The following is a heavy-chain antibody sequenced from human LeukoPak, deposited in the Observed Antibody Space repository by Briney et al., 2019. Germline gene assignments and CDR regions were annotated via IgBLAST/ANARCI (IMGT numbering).Heavy chain of an antibody. V-gene: IGHV1-24*01. J-gene: IGHJ2*01. CDR1: GYTLTELS. CDR2: FDPEDGET. Sequence: ASVKVSCKVSGYTLTELSMHWVRQAPGKGLEWMGGFDPEDGETIHAQKFQGRVTMTEDTSTDTAYMELSSLRSEDTAVYYCARGPGRTGYFDLWGRGTLVTVSS. CDR3: ARGPGRTGYFDL.